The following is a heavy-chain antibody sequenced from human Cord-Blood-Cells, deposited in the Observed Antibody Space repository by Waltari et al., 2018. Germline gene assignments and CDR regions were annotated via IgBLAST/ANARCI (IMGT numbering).Heavy chain of an antibody. J-gene: IGHJ4*02. V-gene: IGHV1-69*06. D-gene: IGHD3-9*01. CDR2: LIPIFGTA. Sequence: PGQGLEWMGGLIPIFGTANYAQKFQGRVTITADKSTSTAYMELSSLRSEDTAVYYCARATPLRYFDWLLVFDYWGQGTLVTVSS. CDR3: ARATPLRYFDWLLVFDY.